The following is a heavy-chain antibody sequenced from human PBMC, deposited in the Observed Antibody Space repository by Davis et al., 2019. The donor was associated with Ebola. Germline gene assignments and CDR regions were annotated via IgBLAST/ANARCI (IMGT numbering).Heavy chain of an antibody. J-gene: IGHJ4*02. CDR2: IRSKANSYAT. V-gene: IGHV3-73*01. Sequence: GGSLRLSCAASGFTFSGSAMHWVRQASGKGLEWVGRIRSKANSYATAYAASVKGRFTISRDDSKNTAYLQMNSLKTEDTAVYYCAKARPGGDYGGYWGQGTLVTVSS. CDR1: GFTFSGSA. D-gene: IGHD4-17*01. CDR3: AKARPGGDYGGY.